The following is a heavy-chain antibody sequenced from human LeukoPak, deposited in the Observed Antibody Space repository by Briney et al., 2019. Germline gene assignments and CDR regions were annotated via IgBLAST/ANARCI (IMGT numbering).Heavy chain of an antibody. CDR1: GGSISTYY. CDR3: ARGGAARLHFQN. Sequence: SSETLSLTCTVSGGSISTYYWNWIRQPPGKGLERIGYIYHSGSTNYNPSLQSRVTISVDTSKNQFSLNLNSVTAADTAVYYCARGGAARLHFQNWGQGTLVTVSS. CDR2: IYHSGST. J-gene: IGHJ1*01. V-gene: IGHV4-59*01. D-gene: IGHD6-6*01.